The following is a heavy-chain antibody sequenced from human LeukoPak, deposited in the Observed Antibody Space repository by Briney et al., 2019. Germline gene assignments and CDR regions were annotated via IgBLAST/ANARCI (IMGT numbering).Heavy chain of an antibody. D-gene: IGHD6-19*01. CDR2: ISYDGSNK. Sequence: SGGSLRLSCAASGFTFSSYGMHWVRQAPGKGLEWVAVISYDGSNKYYADSVKGRFTISRDNSKNTLYLQMNSLRAEDTAVYYCAKDQGIAVAAHPAGWFDPWGQGTLVTVSS. CDR3: AKDQGIAVAAHPAGWFDP. CDR1: GFTFSSYG. V-gene: IGHV3-30*18. J-gene: IGHJ5*02.